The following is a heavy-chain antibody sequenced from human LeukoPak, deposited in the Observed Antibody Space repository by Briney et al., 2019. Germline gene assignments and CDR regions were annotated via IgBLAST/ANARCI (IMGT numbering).Heavy chain of an antibody. CDR1: GGSISSYY. D-gene: IGHD3-10*01. J-gene: IGHJ4*02. Sequence: SETLSLTCTVSGGSISSYYWSWIRQPPGKGLEWIGYIYYSGSTNYNPFLKSRVTISVDTSKNQFSLKLSSVTAADTAVYYCARDRGGELDYWGQGTLVTVSS. V-gene: IGHV4-59*01. CDR3: ARDRGGELDY. CDR2: IYYSGST.